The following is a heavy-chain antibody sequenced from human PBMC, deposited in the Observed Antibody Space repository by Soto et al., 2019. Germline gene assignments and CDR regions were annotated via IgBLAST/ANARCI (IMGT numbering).Heavy chain of an antibody. Sequence: ASVKVSCKASGGTLSAHTINWVRQAPGQGLEWMGRVIPMLGKANYAQKLQGRVAITADKSTSTAYMELRSLRSDDTAVYYCGRMREYSYGIIEYWGQGTLVTVSS. CDR2: VIPMLGKA. J-gene: IGHJ4*02. V-gene: IGHV1-69*02. CDR3: GRMREYSYGIIEY. CDR1: GGTLSAHT. D-gene: IGHD5-18*01.